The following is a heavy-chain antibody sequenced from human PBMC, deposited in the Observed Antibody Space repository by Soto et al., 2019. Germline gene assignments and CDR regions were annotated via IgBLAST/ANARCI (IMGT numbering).Heavy chain of an antibody. V-gene: IGHV3-23*01. D-gene: IGHD2-15*01. Sequence: GGSLRLSCAASGFTFSSYGMHWVRQAPGKGLEWVSAISGSGGSTYYADSVKGRFTISRDNSKNTLYLQMNSLRAEDTAVYYCANLNSDIVVVVAARGYYFDYWGQGTLVTVSS. J-gene: IGHJ4*02. CDR3: ANLNSDIVVVVAARGYYFDY. CDR1: GFTFSSYG. CDR2: ISGSGGST.